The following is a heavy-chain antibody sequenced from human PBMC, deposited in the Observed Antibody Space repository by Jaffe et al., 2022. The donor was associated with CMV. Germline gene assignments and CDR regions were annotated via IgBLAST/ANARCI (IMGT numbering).Heavy chain of an antibody. V-gene: IGHV3-13*01. CDR1: GFTFSSYD. J-gene: IGHJ2*01. Sequence: EVQLVESGGGLVQPGGSLRLSCAASGFTFSSYDMHWVRQATGKGLEWVSAIGTAGDTYYPGSVKGRFTISRENAKNSLYLQMNSLRAGDTAVYYCARVFYDSSGYYWYFDLWGRGTLVTVSS. CDR3: ARVFYDSSGYYWYFDL. CDR2: IGTAGDT. D-gene: IGHD3-22*01.